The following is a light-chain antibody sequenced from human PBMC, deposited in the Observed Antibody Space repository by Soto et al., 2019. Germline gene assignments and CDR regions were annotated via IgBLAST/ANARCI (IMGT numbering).Light chain of an antibody. CDR3: QQYENWPLT. J-gene: IGKJ4*01. CDR1: QSISNK. V-gene: IGKV3-15*01. CDR2: GAS. Sequence: IRMTQSPGTLSVSTGERATLSCRASQSISNKLAWHQQKPGQAPRLLVYGASTRASGISPRFTGSGSGTDFNLTISSLQSEDFAVYYCQQYENWPLTFGGGTKVDI.